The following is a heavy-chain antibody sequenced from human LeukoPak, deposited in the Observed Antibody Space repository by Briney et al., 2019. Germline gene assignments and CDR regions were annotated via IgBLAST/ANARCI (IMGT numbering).Heavy chain of an antibody. D-gene: IGHD2-15*01. Sequence: GGSLRHSCDAPGFTLRRYWMHWLRQAPGKGLVWVSRINSDGSSVTYADSVKGRFTISRDNAKNTLYLQMNSLRAEDTAVYYCARDHLYCSGCICYIYYWGRGTLVTVSS. CDR3: ARDHLYCSGCICYIYY. V-gene: IGHV3-74*01. J-gene: IGHJ4*02. CDR2: INSDGSSV. CDR1: GFTLRRYW.